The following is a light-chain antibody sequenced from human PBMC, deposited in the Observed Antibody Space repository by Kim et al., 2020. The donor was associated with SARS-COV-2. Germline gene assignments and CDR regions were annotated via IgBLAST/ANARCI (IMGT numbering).Light chain of an antibody. J-gene: IGKJ4*01. CDR3: QQTSSAPALT. Sequence: DIQLTQSPSSLSASLGDRVTLTCRASQSIGTYLNWFQQRPGKAPTLLIYGASNLQTGVPSRFSGSGSGTDFTLSISGLQPDDFATYSCQQTSSAPALTFGGGTKVEIK. CDR2: GAS. V-gene: IGKV1-39*01. CDR1: QSIGTY.